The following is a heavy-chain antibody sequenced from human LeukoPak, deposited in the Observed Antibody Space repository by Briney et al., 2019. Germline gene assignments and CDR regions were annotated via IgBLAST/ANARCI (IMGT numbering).Heavy chain of an antibody. J-gene: IGHJ5*02. CDR2: IYYSGST. CDR3: ALRWFGEFSWFDP. Sequence: SETLSLTCTVSGGSISSSSYYWGWIRQPPGKGLEWIGSIYYSGSTYYNPSLKSRVTISVDTSKNQFSLKLSSVTAADTAVYYCALRWFGEFSWFDPWGQGTLVTVSS. D-gene: IGHD3-10*01. CDR1: GGSISSSSYY. V-gene: IGHV4-39*07.